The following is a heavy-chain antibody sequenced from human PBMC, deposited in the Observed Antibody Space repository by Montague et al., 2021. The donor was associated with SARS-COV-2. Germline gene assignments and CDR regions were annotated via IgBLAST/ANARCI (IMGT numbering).Heavy chain of an antibody. D-gene: IGHD3-10*01. V-gene: IGHV4-59*01. CDR2: IYYCGST. Sequence: SETLSLTCTVSGGSISSYYWSWTRQPPGKGLEWIGYIYYCGSTNSNPSLKSRVTISVDTSKNQFSLKLSSVTAADTAVYYCAREGILWFGDLAPYYYGMDVWGQGTTVTVSS. CDR1: GGSISSYY. CDR3: AREGILWFGDLAPYYYGMDV. J-gene: IGHJ6*02.